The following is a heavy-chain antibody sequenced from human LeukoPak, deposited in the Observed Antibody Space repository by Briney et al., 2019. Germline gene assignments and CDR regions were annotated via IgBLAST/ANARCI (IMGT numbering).Heavy chain of an antibody. CDR3: ARGGITMIVVVTQSPSDY. J-gene: IGHJ4*02. CDR2: IRYDGTNK. Sequence: GGSLRLSCAASGFTFFTYGMHWVRQAPGKGLEWVAFIRYDGTNKYYADSVKGRFTISRDNSKNTLYLQMNSLRAEDTAVYYCARGGITMIVVVTQSPSDYWGQGTLVTVSS. V-gene: IGHV3-30*02. D-gene: IGHD3-22*01. CDR1: GFTFFTYG.